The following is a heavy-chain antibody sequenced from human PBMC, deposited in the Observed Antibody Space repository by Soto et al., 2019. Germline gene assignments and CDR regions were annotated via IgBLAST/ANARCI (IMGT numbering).Heavy chain of an antibody. CDR2: ISGSGGGT. CDR3: AREDYGDSYFDY. V-gene: IGHV3-23*01. J-gene: IGHJ4*02. D-gene: IGHD4-17*01. CDR1: GFTFSSYA. Sequence: GGSLRLSCAASGFTFSSYAMSWVRQAPGKGLEWVSAISGSGGGTYYADSVKGRFTISRDNSKNTLYLQMNSLRAEGTAVYYCAREDYGDSYFDYWGQGTLVTVSS.